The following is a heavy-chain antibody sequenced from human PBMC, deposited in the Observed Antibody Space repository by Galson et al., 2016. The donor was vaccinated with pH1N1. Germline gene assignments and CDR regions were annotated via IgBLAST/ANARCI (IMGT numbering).Heavy chain of an antibody. Sequence: SLRLSCAVAGFTFSTYEMNWVRQAPGKGLEWISYISSSGSTIYYAESVKGRFTLSRDNAKNSLYLQMNSLRAEDTAVYYCARPGNYDGDRRGAFDLWGQGTMVTVSP. CDR1: GFTFSTYE. CDR2: ISSSGSTI. V-gene: IGHV3-48*03. D-gene: IGHD4-23*01. CDR3: ARPGNYDGDRRGAFDL. J-gene: IGHJ3*01.